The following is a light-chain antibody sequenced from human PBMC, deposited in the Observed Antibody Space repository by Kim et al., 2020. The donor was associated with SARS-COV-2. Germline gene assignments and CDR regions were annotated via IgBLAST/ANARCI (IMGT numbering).Light chain of an antibody. CDR1: QTVTSA. CDR2: GAS. CDR3: QQYHDWPT. Sequence: SLSPGNRATLFCRASQTVTSALAWYQEKPGQAPRLLITGASIRATGVPDRFSGSGFGTDFTLTISSLQSEDFGVYYCQQYHDWPTFGGGTKVDIK. J-gene: IGKJ4*01. V-gene: IGKV3-15*01.